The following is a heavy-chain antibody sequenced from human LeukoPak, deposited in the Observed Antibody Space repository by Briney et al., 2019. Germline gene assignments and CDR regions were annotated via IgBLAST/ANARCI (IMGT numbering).Heavy chain of an antibody. J-gene: IGHJ4*02. CDR1: RFTLSNYW. CDR2: INQDGSKK. Sequence: PGGSLRLSCVASRFTLSNYWMSWVRQAPGKGLEGVADINQDGSKKRYADSMKGRFTISRDNAKESLYLQLNSLRAEDTAVYYCAKWGPYCVGDYCPALDSWGPGTLVTVSS. D-gene: IGHD2-21*02. V-gene: IGHV3-7*01. CDR3: AKWGPYCVGDYCPALDS.